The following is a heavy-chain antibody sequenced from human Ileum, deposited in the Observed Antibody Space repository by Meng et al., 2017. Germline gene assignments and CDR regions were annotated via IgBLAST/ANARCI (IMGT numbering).Heavy chain of an antibody. CDR1: GGSFSTYF. V-gene: IGHV4-34*01. CDR2: INHRGSI. CDR3: AYSIYSFDY. J-gene: IGHJ4*02. D-gene: IGHD4-11*01. Sequence: SETLSLTCAVYGGSFSTYFWTWFRQPPGKGLEWIGEINHRGSIHYNPSLGSRVTISADTSKGQVSLNLTSVTAADTAVFYCAYSIYSFDYWGQGRPVTVSS.